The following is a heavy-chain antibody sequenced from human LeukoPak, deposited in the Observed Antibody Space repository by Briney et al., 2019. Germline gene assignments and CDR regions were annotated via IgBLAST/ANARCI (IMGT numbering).Heavy chain of an antibody. Sequence: SETLSLTCTVSGGSISSSSYYWGWIRQPPGKGLEWIGSIYYSGSTYYNPSLKSRVTISVDTSKNQFSLKLSSVTAADTAVYYCVRSMYSSGWYDYWGQGTLVTVSS. J-gene: IGHJ4*02. CDR3: VRSMYSSGWYDY. CDR1: GGSISSSSYY. CDR2: IYYSGST. D-gene: IGHD6-19*01. V-gene: IGHV4-39*07.